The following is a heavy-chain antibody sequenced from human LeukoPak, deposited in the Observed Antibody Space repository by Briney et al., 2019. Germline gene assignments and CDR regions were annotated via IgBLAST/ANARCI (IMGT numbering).Heavy chain of an antibody. CDR1: GGSISSGDYY. CDR2: IYYSGST. D-gene: IGHD2-15*01. CDR3: ARRRGSGGSSFPL. Sequence: PSQTLSLTCTVSGGSISSGDYYWSWIRQPPGKGLEWIGYIYYSGSTYYNPSLKSRVTISVDTSKNQFSLKLSSVTAADTAVYYCARRRGSGGSSFPLWGQGTLVTVSS. V-gene: IGHV4-30-4*01. J-gene: IGHJ4*02.